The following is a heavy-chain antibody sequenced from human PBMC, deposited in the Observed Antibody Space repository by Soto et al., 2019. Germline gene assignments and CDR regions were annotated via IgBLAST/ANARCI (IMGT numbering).Heavy chain of an antibody. Sequence: GGSLRLSCAASGFTFSSYAMHWVRQAPGKGLEWVAVISYDGSNKYYADSVKGRFTISRDNSKNTLYLQMNSLRAEDTAVYYCAREGGGVLKAFDIWGQGTMVTVSS. J-gene: IGHJ3*02. D-gene: IGHD2-8*01. CDR3: AREGGGVLKAFDI. CDR1: GFTFSSYA. CDR2: ISYDGSNK. V-gene: IGHV3-30-3*01.